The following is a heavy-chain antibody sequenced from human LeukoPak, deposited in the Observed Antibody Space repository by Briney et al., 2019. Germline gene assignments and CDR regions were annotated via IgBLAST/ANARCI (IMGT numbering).Heavy chain of an antibody. J-gene: IGHJ4*02. CDR1: GFTFSSYG. Sequence: RRALLLSCAATGFTFSSYGMHWARPAPGKGLDGVAFIRYDGSNKYYADSVKGRFTIYRDNSKNTLYLQMNSLRAEDTAVYYCAKDRTVGIAVAGFFDYWGQGTLVTVSS. V-gene: IGHV3-30*02. CDR2: IRYDGSNK. CDR3: AKDRTVGIAVAGFFDY. D-gene: IGHD6-19*01.